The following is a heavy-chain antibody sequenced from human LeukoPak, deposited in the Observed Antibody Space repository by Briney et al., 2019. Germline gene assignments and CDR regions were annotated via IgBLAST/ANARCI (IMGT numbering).Heavy chain of an antibody. CDR3: ARASRNDGSGHWDY. CDR1: GGSISSGSYY. D-gene: IGHD3-22*01. V-gene: IGHV4-61*02. Sequence: TSETLSLTCTVAGGSISSGSYYWSWIRQPAGKGLEWIGRIYTSGSTNYNPSLQSRLTISVDTTKNQFSLKLSSVPAADPAVYYCARASRNDGSGHWDYWGQGTLVTVSS. J-gene: IGHJ4*02. CDR2: IYTSGST.